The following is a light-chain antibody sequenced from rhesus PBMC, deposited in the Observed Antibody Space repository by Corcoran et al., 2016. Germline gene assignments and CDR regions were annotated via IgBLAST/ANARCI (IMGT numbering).Light chain of an antibody. CDR3: HQHNTYPVT. Sequence: DIQMTQSPSSLSASVGDRVTITCRASQGISSYLAWYQQKPGKAPKLLVNAASTLQPGVPSRFSGTGSGTDFTLTISSLQPEDCATYYCHQHNTYPVTVGGGTRVELK. V-gene: IGKV1-25*01. CDR1: QGISSY. CDR2: AAS. J-gene: IGKJ4*01.